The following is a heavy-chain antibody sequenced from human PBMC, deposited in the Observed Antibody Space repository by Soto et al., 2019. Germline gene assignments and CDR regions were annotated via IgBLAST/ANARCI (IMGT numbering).Heavy chain of an antibody. J-gene: IGHJ3*02. CDR2: IRSKANSYAT. D-gene: IGHD2-8*01. CDR3: TRRAPPGYCTNGVCYAFDI. V-gene: IGHV3-73*01. Sequence: GGSLRLSCAASGFTFSGSAMHWVRQASGKGLEWVGSIRSKANSYATAYAASVKGRFTISRDDSKNTAYLQMNSLKTEDTAVYYCTRRAPPGYCTNGVCYAFDIWGQGTMVTVSS. CDR1: GFTFSGSA.